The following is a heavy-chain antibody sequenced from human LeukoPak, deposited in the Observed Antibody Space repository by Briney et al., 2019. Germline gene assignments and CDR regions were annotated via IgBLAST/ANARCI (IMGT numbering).Heavy chain of an antibody. V-gene: IGHV1-18*01. J-gene: IGHJ3*02. CDR1: GYTFTSYG. D-gene: IGHD3-22*01. CDR2: ISAYNGNT. CDR3: ARGAHDYYDSSGYYYDPSHDAFDI. Sequence: GASVKVSCKASGYTFTSYGISWVRQAPGQGLEWMGWISAYNGNTNYAQKLQGRVTMTTDTSTSTAYMELRSLRSDDTAVYYCARGAHDYYDSSGYYYDPSHDAFDIWGQGTMVTVSS.